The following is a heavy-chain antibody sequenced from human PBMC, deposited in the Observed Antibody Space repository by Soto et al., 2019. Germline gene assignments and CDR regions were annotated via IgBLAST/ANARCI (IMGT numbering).Heavy chain of an antibody. J-gene: IGHJ4*02. CDR2: IWYDGGNK. D-gene: IGHD3-10*01. CDR3: ARDKGHDSYDYYGKDY. V-gene: IGHV3-33*01. Sequence: QVQLVESGGGVVQPGGSLRLSCAASGFPFSSYFMHWVRQAPGEGLEWVATIWYDGGNKYYTDSVKGRFTISRDNSKNTMHLQMNSLRVEDTAVYYCARDKGHDSYDYYGKDYWGQGTLVTVSS. CDR1: GFPFSSYF.